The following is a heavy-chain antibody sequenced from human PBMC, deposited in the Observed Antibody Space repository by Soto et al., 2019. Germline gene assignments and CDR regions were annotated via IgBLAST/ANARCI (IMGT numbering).Heavy chain of an antibody. Sequence: PGGSLRLSCAAPGFIFSGYSMNWVRQAPGKGLEWISYINSGSSSIYYSDSVKGRFTISRDNAKNSLFLQMNSLRAEDTAVYYCASAGGVRYFDWLLPPPGYWGQGTLVTVSS. CDR3: ASAGGVRYFDWLLPPPGY. D-gene: IGHD3-9*01. J-gene: IGHJ4*02. CDR1: GFIFSGYS. CDR2: INSGSSSI. V-gene: IGHV3-48*01.